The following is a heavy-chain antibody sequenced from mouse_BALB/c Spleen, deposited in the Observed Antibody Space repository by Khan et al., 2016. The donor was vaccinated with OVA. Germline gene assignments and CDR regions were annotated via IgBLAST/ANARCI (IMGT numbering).Heavy chain of an antibody. CDR3: TRTEIHYYGSYAMDY. CDR2: IDPEFGNT. V-gene: IGHV14-3*02. CDR1: GFNIKDTY. Sequence: VQLQQSGAELVKPGASVKLSCTASGFNIKDTYIHWVKQRPEQGLEWIGRIDPEFGNTKYDPKFQDKATIIADTSSNTVYLHLSSLTSEDTAVYFATRTEIHYYGSYAMDYWGQGISVTVSS. D-gene: IGHD1-2*01. J-gene: IGHJ4*01.